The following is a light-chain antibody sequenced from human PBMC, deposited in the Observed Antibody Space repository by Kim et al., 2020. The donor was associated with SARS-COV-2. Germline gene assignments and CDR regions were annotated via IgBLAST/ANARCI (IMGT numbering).Light chain of an antibody. CDR1: QDIRNE. CDR3: LQHNTYPIT. J-gene: IGKJ5*01. V-gene: IGKV1-17*01. CDR2: GAS. Sequence: ASVGDRVTNTCRASQDIRNELGWYQQNPGRAPKRLIYGASSLQSGVPSRFSGSGSGTEFTLPISSLQPEDFATYFCLQHNTYPITFGQGTRLEIK.